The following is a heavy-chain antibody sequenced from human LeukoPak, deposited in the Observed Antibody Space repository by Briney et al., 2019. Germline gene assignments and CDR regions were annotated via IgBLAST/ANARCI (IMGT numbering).Heavy chain of an antibody. CDR1: GGTFSSYT. Sequence: SVKVSCKASGGTFSSYTISRVRQAPGQGLEWMGRIIPILGIANYAQKFQGRGTITADKSTSTAYMELSRLRSEDTAVYYCARDRENLEYYGVDVWGQGTTGTVSS. V-gene: IGHV1-69*04. CDR2: IIPILGIA. D-gene: IGHD1-26*01. CDR3: ARDRENLEYYGVDV. J-gene: IGHJ6*01.